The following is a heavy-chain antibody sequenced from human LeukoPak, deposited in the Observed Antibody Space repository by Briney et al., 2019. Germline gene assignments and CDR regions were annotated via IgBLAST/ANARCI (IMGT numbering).Heavy chain of an antibody. CDR2: VHLDGRT. V-gene: IGHV4-4*02. Sequence: PSETLSPTRGVSCGSVARINRGTWIRQPPGKGLEWIGEVHLDGRTNFNPSLKSRLTMSVDLSENHVSLKLTSVTAAYTSVYYCARARGFYRPMDYSGQGTLVTVSS. D-gene: IGHD6-25*01. J-gene: IGHJ4*02. CDR1: CGSVARINR. CDR3: ARARGFYRPMDY.